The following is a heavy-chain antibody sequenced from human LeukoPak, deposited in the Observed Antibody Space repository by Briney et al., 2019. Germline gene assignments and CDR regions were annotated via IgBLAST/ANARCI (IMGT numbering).Heavy chain of an antibody. CDR1: GFTFSSYS. Sequence: GGSLRLSCAASGFTFSSYSMNWVRQAPGKGLEWVSSISSSSSYIYYADSVKGRFTISRDNAKNSLYLQMNSLRAEDTAVYYCARDDLRGSYDFWSGFYDYWGQGTLVTVSS. V-gene: IGHV3-21*01. D-gene: IGHD3-3*01. J-gene: IGHJ4*02. CDR3: ARDDLRGSYDFWSGFYDY. CDR2: ISSSSSYI.